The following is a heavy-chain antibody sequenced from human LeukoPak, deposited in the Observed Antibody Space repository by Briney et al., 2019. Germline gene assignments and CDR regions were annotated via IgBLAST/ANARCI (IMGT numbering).Heavy chain of an antibody. D-gene: IGHD3-22*01. CDR3: ARVAMSDSSGYCDY. Sequence: PGGSLRLSCAASGFTFNILAMTWVRQAPGKGLDWVSTISGSGTSTFYADSVKGRFTISRDNSKNTLYLQMNSLRAEDTAVYYCARVAMSDSSGYCDYWGQGTKVTVSS. V-gene: IGHV3-23*01. J-gene: IGHJ4*02. CDR1: GFTFNILA. CDR2: ISGSGTST.